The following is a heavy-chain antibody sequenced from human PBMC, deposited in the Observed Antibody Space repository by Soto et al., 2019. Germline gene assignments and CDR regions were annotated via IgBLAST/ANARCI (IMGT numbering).Heavy chain of an antibody. CDR3: AGERLVAVPYATYDY. V-gene: IGHV1-69*01. Sequence: QVQLVQSGAEVKKPGSSVKVSCKASGGTFSSYAISWVRQAPGQGLEWMGGIIPIFGTANYAQKFQGRVTRTADESTSPAHMELSTLRSEDTVVYYCAGERLVAVPYATYDYLGQGTLVTVSS. CDR1: GGTFSSYA. D-gene: IGHD5-12*01. CDR2: IIPIFGTA. J-gene: IGHJ4*02.